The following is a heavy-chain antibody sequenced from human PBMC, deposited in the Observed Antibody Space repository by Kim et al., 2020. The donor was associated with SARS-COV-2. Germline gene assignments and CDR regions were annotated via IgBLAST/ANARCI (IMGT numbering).Heavy chain of an antibody. V-gene: IGHV3-74*01. CDR2: INRDGSTK. D-gene: IGHD3-10*01. CDR3: ARETPVRGEYYFDY. CDR1: GFTFSTYW. J-gene: IGHJ4*02. Sequence: GGSLRLSCAASGFTFSTYWMHWVRQAPGKGLVWVSRINRDGSTKNYADSVKGRFTISRDNAKNTLYLQMNSLRAEDTAVYYCARETPVRGEYYFDYWGQGILVTVSS.